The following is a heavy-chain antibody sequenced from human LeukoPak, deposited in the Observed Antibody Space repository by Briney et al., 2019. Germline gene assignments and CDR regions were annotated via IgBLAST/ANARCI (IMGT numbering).Heavy chain of an antibody. V-gene: IGHV4-38-2*02. CDR3: ARAIIVIIPAAIGVWFDP. CDR1: GYSISSGYY. CDR2: IYHSGST. Sequence: PSETLSLTCTVSGYSISSGYYWGWIRQPPGKGLEWIGSIYHSGSTYYNPSLKSRVTMSLDTSKNQFSLKLSSVTAADTAMYYCARAIIVIIPAAIGVWFDPWGQGTLVTVSS. D-gene: IGHD2-2*01. J-gene: IGHJ5*02.